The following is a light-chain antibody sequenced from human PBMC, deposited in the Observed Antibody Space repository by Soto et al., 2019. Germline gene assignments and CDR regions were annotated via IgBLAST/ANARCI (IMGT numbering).Light chain of an antibody. CDR2: GAS. CDR1: QSVSSN. CDR3: QQYNNWPYT. Sequence: EIVMTQSPATLSVSPGERATLSCRASQSVSSNLAWYQQKPGQAPRLLIYGASTRATGIPARFSGSRSGTGFTLTISSLQSEDFAVCYCQQYNNWPYTFGQGTKLEIK. V-gene: IGKV3-15*01. J-gene: IGKJ2*01.